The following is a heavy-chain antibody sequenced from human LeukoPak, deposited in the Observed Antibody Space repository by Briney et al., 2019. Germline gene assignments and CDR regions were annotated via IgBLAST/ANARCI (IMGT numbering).Heavy chain of an antibody. CDR2: ISGSGGNT. D-gene: IGHD4-17*01. J-gene: IGHJ4*02. CDR3: AKGRNEDGDAALNY. CDR1: GFTFSSYA. V-gene: IGHV3-23*01. Sequence: GGSLRLSCAASGFTFSSYAMSWVRQAPGKGLEGVSSISGSGGNTFYADSVKGRFTLSRDNSKNTLYLQMNSLRAEDTAAYHCAKGRNEDGDAALNYWGQGTLVTVSS.